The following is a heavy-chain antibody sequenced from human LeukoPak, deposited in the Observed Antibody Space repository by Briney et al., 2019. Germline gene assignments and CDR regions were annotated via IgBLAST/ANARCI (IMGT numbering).Heavy chain of an antibody. V-gene: IGHV1-18*01. Sequence: ASVNVSCKASGYTFTSYGISWVRQAAGQGLEWMGWIRAYNGNTNYAQKLQDRVTTTTDTSTSTAYMELRSLRSDDTAVYYCARDWNYYDSSGYYQAAFDIWGQGTMVTVSS. J-gene: IGHJ3*02. CDR1: GYTFTSYG. CDR3: ARDWNYYDSSGYYQAAFDI. D-gene: IGHD3-22*01. CDR2: IRAYNGNT.